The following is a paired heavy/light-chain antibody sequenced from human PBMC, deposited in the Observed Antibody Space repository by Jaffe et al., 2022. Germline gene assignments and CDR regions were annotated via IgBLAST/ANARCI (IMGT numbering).Light chain of an antibody. CDR2: DNN. CDR1: SSNIGADYD. J-gene: IGLJ3*02. V-gene: IGLV1-40*01. Sequence: QSVLTQPPSVSGAPGQRVTISCTGSSSNIGADYDVHWYQVLPGTAPKLLIFDNNIRPSGVPDRFSGSNSGTSASLAVTGLQAEDEADYYCQSYDKRLNIWVFGGGTKLTVL. CDR3: QSYDKRLNIWV.
Heavy chain of an antibody. V-gene: IGHV5-51*03. CDR1: GYSFTTYW. J-gene: IGHJ4*02. D-gene: IGHD3-3*01. Sequence: EVQLVQSGAEVKKPGESLKISCQASGYSFTTYWIGWVRQMPGKGLEWMGIIYPDDFDTRYSPSFQGQVTISADKSITTAYLQWSSLKASDTAMYYCVRPVNFSPDYWGQGTLVTVSS. CDR2: IYPDDFDT. CDR3: VRPVNFSPDY.